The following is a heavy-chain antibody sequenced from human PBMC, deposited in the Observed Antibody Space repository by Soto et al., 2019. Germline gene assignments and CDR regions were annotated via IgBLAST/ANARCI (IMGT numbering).Heavy chain of an antibody. D-gene: IGHD3-10*01. Sequence: KPSETLSLTCSVSGGSIRSVNFYWSWIRQPPGKGLEWIGYIYHSGRTYYNPSLKSRITISLDTSKSQFSLNLSSVTAADTAVYFCARTHHSYGSATAYWGKVPLRTASS. CDR1: GGSIRSVNFY. J-gene: IGHJ4*02. V-gene: IGHV4-30-4*01. CDR2: IYHSGRT. CDR3: ARTHHSYGSATAY.